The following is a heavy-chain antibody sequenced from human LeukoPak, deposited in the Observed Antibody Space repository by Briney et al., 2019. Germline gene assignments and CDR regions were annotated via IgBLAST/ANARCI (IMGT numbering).Heavy chain of an antibody. V-gene: IGHV3-49*02. J-gene: IGHJ4*02. D-gene: IGHD6-13*01. CDR1: GFIFSSHA. CDR3: TRDHWYGFDY. Sequence: PGASLRLSCAASGFIFSSHAMNWVRQAPGKGLEWVGFIRSKAYGGTTEYAASVKGRFTISRDDSKSIAYLQMNSLKTEDTAVYYCTRDHWYGFDYWGQGTLVTVSS. CDR2: IRSKAYGGTT.